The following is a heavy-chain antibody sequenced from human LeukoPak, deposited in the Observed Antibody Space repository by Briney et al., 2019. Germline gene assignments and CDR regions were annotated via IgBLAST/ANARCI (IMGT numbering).Heavy chain of an antibody. D-gene: IGHD3-10*01. CDR1: GITLSNYG. CDR3: RGIVIRAVIIIGFHKEAYYFDY. Sequence: GGFLRLSCAVSGITLSNYGMSWVREAPGKGLEWVAGMSDSGGRTNYADSVKGRFIIPRDPSKNTVYLQMNSLRVDDTAVYAKRGIVIRAVIIIGFHKEAYYFDYWGQGILVTVSS. J-gene: IGHJ4*02. V-gene: IGHV3-23*01. CDR2: MSDSGGRT.